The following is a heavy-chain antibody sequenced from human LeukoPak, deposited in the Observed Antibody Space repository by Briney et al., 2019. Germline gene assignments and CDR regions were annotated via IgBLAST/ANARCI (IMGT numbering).Heavy chain of an antibody. CDR3: ARLWKVTAIGSYYLDY. D-gene: IGHD2-21*02. V-gene: IGHV4-39*01. CDR2: IYYSGST. Sequence: SETLSLTCTVSGGSISSSSYYWGWIRQPPGKGLEWIGSIYYSGSTYYNPSLKSRVTISVDTSKNQFSLKLSSVTAADTAVYYCARLWKVTAIGSYYLDYWGQGTLVTVSS. CDR1: GGSISSSSYY. J-gene: IGHJ4*02.